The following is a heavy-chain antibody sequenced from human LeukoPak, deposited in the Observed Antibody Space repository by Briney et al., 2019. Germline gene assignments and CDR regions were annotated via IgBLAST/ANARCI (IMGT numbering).Heavy chain of an antibody. CDR2: IKQDGSEK. Sequence: PGGSLRLSCAASGFTFSRYWMSWVRQAPGKGLEWVANIKQDGSEKYYVDSVKGRFTISRDNAKSSLYLQMNSLSAEDTAVYYCARDFNPAGSRSGWSTCAYWGQGTLVTVSS. J-gene: IGHJ4*02. CDR3: ARDFNPAGSRSGWSTCAY. V-gene: IGHV3-7*05. CDR1: GFTFSRYW. D-gene: IGHD6-19*01.